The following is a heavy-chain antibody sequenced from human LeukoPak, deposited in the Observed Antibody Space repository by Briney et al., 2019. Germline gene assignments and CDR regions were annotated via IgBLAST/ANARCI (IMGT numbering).Heavy chain of an antibody. Sequence: GGSLRLSCAASGFTFSSYWMSWLRQAPGKGLEWVANIKQDGSEKYYVDSVKGRFTISRDNAKNSLYLQMNSLRAEDTAIYYCARDMEMSTISDFDYWGQGTLVTVSS. D-gene: IGHD5-24*01. V-gene: IGHV3-7*01. CDR2: IKQDGSEK. J-gene: IGHJ4*02. CDR3: ARDMEMSTISDFDY. CDR1: GFTFSSYW.